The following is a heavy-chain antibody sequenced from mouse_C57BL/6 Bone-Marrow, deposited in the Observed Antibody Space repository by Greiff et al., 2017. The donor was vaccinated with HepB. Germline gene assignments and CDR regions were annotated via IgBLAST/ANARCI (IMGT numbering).Heavy chain of an antibody. Sequence: QVHVKQPGAELVMPGASVKLSCKASGYTFTSYWMHWVKQRPGQGLEWIGEIDPSDSYTNYNQKFKGKSTLTVDKSSSTAYMQLSSLTSEDSAVYYCARSRFGDYWGQGTSVTVSS. V-gene: IGHV1-69*01. CDR3: ARSRFGDY. CDR2: IDPSDSYT. CDR1: GYTFTSYW. J-gene: IGHJ4*01.